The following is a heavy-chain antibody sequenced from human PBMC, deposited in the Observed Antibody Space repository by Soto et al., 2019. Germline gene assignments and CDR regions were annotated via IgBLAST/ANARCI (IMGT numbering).Heavy chain of an antibody. CDR1: GYTFTSYD. CDR3: ARGPAYYDILTGYYSHWFDP. V-gene: IGHV1-8*01. Sequence: ASVKVSCKASGYTFTSYDINWVRQATGQGLERMGWMNPNSGNTGYAQKFQGRVTMTRNTSISTAYMELSSLRSEDTAVYYCARGPAYYDILTGYYSHWFDPWGQGTLVTVSS. CDR2: MNPNSGNT. D-gene: IGHD3-9*01. J-gene: IGHJ5*02.